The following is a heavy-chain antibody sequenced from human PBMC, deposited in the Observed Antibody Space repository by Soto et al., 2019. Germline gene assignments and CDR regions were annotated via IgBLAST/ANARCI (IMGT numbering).Heavy chain of an antibody. CDR1: GFMFSAYT. V-gene: IGHV3-21*01. Sequence: GGSLRLSCAASGFMFSAYTMNWVRQAPGEGLEWLSSISDDSSDINYADSLRGRFTVARDNSKNTLYLQMNSLRAEDTAVYYCARPAYSSSTPHYYYYGMDVWGQGTTVTVSS. CDR3: ARPAYSSSTPHYYYYGMDV. D-gene: IGHD6-6*01. J-gene: IGHJ6*02. CDR2: ISDDSSDI.